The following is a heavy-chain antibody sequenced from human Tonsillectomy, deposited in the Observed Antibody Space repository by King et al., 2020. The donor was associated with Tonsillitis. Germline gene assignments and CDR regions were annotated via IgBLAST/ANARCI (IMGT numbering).Heavy chain of an antibody. D-gene: IGHD3-22*01. CDR3: ARGQYYYDSSGFYR. Sequence: QLVQSGAEVKKPGSSVKLSCKASGGTFSSYAISWVRQAPGQGLEWMGGIIPIFGTANYAQKFQGRVTITADESTSTAYMELSSLRSEDTVVYYCARGQYYYDSSGFYRWGQGTLVTVSS. CDR1: GGTFSSYA. V-gene: IGHV1-69*01. CDR2: IIPIFGTA. J-gene: IGHJ4*02.